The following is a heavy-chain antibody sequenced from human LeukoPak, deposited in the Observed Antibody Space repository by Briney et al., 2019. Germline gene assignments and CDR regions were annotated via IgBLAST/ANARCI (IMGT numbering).Heavy chain of an antibody. CDR3: AREAVTLYYYYYYMDV. CDR2: INHSGST. D-gene: IGHD4-23*01. Sequence: SETLSLTCAVYGGSFSGYYWSWIRQPPGKGLEWIGEINHSGSTNYNPSLKSRVTISVDTSKNQFSLKLSSVTAADTAVYYCAREAVTLYYYYYYMDVWGKGTTVTVSS. V-gene: IGHV4-34*01. J-gene: IGHJ6*03. CDR1: GGSFSGYY.